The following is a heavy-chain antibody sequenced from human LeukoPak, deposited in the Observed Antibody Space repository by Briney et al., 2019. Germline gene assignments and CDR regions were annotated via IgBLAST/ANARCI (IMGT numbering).Heavy chain of an antibody. J-gene: IGHJ5*02. V-gene: IGHV1-18*01. CDR2: ISTYNGNT. CDR1: GYTFTSYD. Sequence: ASVKVSCKASGYTFTSYDISWVRHAPGQGLEWMGWISTYNGNTNYAQKLQGRVTMTTDTITTTAYMELRSLRSDDTAVYYCARDHSVNWFDPCGQGTLVTVSS. CDR3: ARDHSVNWFDP. D-gene: IGHD5/OR15-5a*01.